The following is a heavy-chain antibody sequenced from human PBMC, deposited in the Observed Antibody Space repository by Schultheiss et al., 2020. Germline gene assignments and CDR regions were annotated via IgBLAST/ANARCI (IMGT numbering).Heavy chain of an antibody. J-gene: IGHJ3*02. CDR2: IYYSGST. CDR3: ARDGAMQNTFDI. D-gene: IGHD3-16*01. Sequence: SETLSLTCTVSGGSISSSSYYWGWIRQAPGEGLEWIGSIYYSGSTYYNPSLKSRVTISVDTSKNQFSLKLSSVTAADTAVYYCARDGAMQNTFDIWGQGTMVNVSS. CDR1: GGSISSSSYY. V-gene: IGHV4-39*07.